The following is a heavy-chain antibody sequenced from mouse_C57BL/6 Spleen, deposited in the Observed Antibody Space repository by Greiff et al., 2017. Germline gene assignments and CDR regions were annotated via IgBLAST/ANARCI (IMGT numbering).Heavy chain of an antibody. Sequence: VQLQESGPELVKPGASVKLSCKASGYTFTSYDINWVKQRPGQGLEWIGWIYPRDGSPKYNEKFKGKATLTVDTSSSTAYMELHALTSEVSAVYFCAGGGDGFAYWGQGTLVTVSA. V-gene: IGHV1-85*01. CDR3: AGGGDGFAY. D-gene: IGHD1-1*01. J-gene: IGHJ3*01. CDR2: IYPRDGSP. CDR1: GYTFTSYD.